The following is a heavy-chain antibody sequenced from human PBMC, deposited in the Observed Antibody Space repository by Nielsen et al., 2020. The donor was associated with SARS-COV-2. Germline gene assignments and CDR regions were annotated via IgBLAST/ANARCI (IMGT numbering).Heavy chain of an antibody. CDR2: ISGSGGST. Sequence: WIRQPPGKGLEWVSAISGSGGSTYYADPVKGRFTISRDNSKNTLYLQMNSLRAEDTAVYYCTTDRYPGIAVAGTGSRYFQHWGQGTLVTVSS. V-gene: IGHV3-23*01. J-gene: IGHJ1*01. CDR3: TTDRYPGIAVAGTGSRYFQH. D-gene: IGHD6-19*01.